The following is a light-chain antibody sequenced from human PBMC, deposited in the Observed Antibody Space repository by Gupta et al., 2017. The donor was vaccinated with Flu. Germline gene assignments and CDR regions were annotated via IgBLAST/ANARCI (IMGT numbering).Light chain of an antibody. CDR1: SNDVGGYNR. J-gene: IGLJ1*01. CDR2: DVT. CDR3: SSHAGRVTWV. V-gene: IGLV2-11*01. Sequence: QSAPTPPRSVSGSPGQSVTISCTGTSNDVGGYNRVSWYEQRPVKAPELILYDVTERPSGVPDRFSGSKSGNTASLTISGLQADDEADYYCSSHAGRVTWVFGTGTTVTVL.